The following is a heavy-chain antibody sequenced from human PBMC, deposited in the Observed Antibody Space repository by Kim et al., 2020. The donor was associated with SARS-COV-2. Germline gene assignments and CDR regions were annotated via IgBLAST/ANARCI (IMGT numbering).Heavy chain of an antibody. J-gene: IGHJ4*02. CDR3: ARLGVGATTFDY. D-gene: IGHD1-26*01. V-gene: IGHV4-34*01. Sequence: NYPPSLKSRVTISLDTSRNQFSLRLSSVTAADTAMYYCARLGVGATTFDYWGQGTLVTVSS.